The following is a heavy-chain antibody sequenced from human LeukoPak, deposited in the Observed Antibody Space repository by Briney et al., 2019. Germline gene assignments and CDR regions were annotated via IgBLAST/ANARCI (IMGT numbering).Heavy chain of an antibody. Sequence: ASVKVSCKASGYTFTGYYIHWVRQAPGQGLEWMGWINPNSGGTNYAQKFQGRVTMTRDTSISTAYMELSRLRSDDTAVYYCARGQGPIVAGHEDVWGQGTLVTVSS. CDR1: GYTFTGYY. CDR2: INPNSGGT. J-gene: IGHJ4*02. V-gene: IGHV1-2*02. D-gene: IGHD5-12*01. CDR3: ARGQGPIVAGHEDV.